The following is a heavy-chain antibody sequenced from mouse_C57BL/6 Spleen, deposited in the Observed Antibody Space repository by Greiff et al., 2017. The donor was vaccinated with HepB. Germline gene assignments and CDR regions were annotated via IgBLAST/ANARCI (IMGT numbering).Heavy chain of an antibody. CDR2: INPGSGGT. D-gene: IGHD2-4*01. J-gene: IGHJ3*01. V-gene: IGHV1-54*01. CDR1: GYAFTNYL. CDR3: ARYYDYDGFAY. Sequence: VKLQESGAELVRPGPSVKVSCKASGYAFTNYLIEWVKQRPGQGLEWIGVINPGSGGTNYNEKFKGKATLTADKSSSTAYMQLSSLTSEDSAVYFCARYYDYDGFAYWGQGTLVTVSA.